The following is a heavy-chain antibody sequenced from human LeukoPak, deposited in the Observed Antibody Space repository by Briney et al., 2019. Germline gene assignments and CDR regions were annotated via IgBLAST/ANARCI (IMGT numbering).Heavy chain of an antibody. CDR3: ARGDAVAGLYYYCYYGMDV. Sequence: GASVKVSCKASGGTFSSYAISWVRQAPGQGLEWMGGIIPIFGTANYAQKFQGRVTITADESTSTAYMELSSLRSEDTAVYYCARGDAVAGLYYYCYYGMDVWGQGTTVTVSS. CDR1: GGTFSSYA. CDR2: IIPIFGTA. J-gene: IGHJ6*02. V-gene: IGHV1-69*13. D-gene: IGHD6-19*01.